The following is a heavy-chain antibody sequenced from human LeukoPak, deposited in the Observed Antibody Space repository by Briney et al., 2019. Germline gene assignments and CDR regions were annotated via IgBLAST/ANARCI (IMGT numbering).Heavy chain of an antibody. D-gene: IGHD4-17*01. CDR2: IYYSGST. V-gene: IGHV4-30-4*01. CDR3: ARVGTVTTYFFDY. J-gene: IGHJ4*02. Sequence: SETLSLTCTVSGGSISSGDYYWSWIRQPPGKGLEWIGYIYYSGSTYYNPSLKSRVTISVDTSKNQFSLKLSSVTAADTAVYYCARVGTVTTYFFDYWGQGTLVTVSS. CDR1: GGSISSGDYY.